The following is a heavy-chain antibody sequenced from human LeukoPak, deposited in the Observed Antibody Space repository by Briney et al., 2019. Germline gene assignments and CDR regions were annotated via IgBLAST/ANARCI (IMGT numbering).Heavy chain of an antibody. CDR3: ARDRPQTTVVTGDAFDI. V-gene: IGHV4-61*02. J-gene: IGHJ3*02. CDR2: IYTSGST. D-gene: IGHD4-23*01. Sequence: SQTLSLTCTVSGGSISSGSYYWSWIRQPAGKGLEWIGRIYTSGSTNYNPSLKSRVTISVDTSKNQFSLKLSSVTAADTAVYYCARDRPQTTVVTGDAFDIWGQGTTVTVSS. CDR1: GGSISSGSYY.